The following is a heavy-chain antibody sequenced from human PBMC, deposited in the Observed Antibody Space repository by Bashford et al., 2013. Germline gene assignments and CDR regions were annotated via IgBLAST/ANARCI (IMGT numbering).Heavy chain of an antibody. J-gene: IGHJ4*02. D-gene: IGHD6-13*01. CDR2: IRYTGSN. CDR1: GGFISTYY. CDR3: ARDTTAGTNDY. V-gene: IGHV4-59*01. Sequence: SETLSLTCTVSGGFISTYYWSWIRQPPGTGLEWIGYIRYTGSNNYNPSLKSRVTMSVDTSKNQVSLKLSSVTAADTAVYYCARDTTAGTNDYWGQGTLVTVSS.